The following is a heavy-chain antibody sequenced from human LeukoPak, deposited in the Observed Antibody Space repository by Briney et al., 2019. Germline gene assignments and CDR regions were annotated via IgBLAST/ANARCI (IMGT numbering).Heavy chain of an antibody. CDR2: ISYSGST. Sequence: SETLSLTCTVSGGSISSSSYYWGWIRQPPGKGLEWIGSISYSGSTYYNPSLKSRVTISVDTSKNQFSLKLSSVTAADTAVYYCARNFLLYYYYYMDVWGKGTTVTVSS. V-gene: IGHV4-39*07. CDR1: GGSISSSSYY. J-gene: IGHJ6*03. CDR3: ARNFLLYYYYYMDV. D-gene: IGHD3-10*01.